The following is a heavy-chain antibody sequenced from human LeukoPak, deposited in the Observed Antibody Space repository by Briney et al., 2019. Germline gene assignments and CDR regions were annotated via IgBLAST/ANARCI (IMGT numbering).Heavy chain of an antibody. V-gene: IGHV3-15*01. J-gene: IGHJ4*02. CDR3: GLGSGRSDFDY. CDR1: GFTFSEAW. Sequence: GGSLRLSCVVSGFTFSEAWMNWVRQAPGKGLEWVARIKKKTDSGTIDYAASVKGRFTISRDDSKNTVYLQMNSLTTEDTAVYYCGLGSGRSDFDYWGQGTLVTVSS. D-gene: IGHD3-10*01. CDR2: IKKKTDSGTI.